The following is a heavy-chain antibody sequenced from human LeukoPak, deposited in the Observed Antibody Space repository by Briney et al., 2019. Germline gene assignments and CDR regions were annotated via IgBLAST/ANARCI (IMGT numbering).Heavy chain of an antibody. CDR1: GFTFSSYS. CDR3: ARDSSIYTNYYYYYGMDV. CDR2: ISSSSSYI. Sequence: GGSLRLSCAASGFTFSSYSMNWVRQAPGKGLEWVSSISSSSSYIYYADSVKGRFTISRDNAKNSLYLQMNSLRAEDTAVYYCARDSSIYTNYYYYYGMDVWGQGTTVTVSS. V-gene: IGHV3-21*01. J-gene: IGHJ6*02. D-gene: IGHD6-13*01.